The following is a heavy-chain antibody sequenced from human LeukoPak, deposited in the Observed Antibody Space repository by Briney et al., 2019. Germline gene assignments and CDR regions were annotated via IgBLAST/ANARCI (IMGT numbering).Heavy chain of an antibody. CDR3: AKGAAYSSGWYAGEEDYFDH. V-gene: IGHV3-23*01. CDR1: GFTFSSYA. CDR2: ISGSGGST. J-gene: IGHJ4*02. Sequence: PGGSLRLSCAASGFTFSSYAMSWVRQAPGKGLEWVSAISGSGGSTYYADSVKGRFTISRDNSKNTLYLQMNSLRAEDTAVYYCAKGAAYSSGWYAGEEDYFDHWGQGTLVTVSS. D-gene: IGHD6-19*01.